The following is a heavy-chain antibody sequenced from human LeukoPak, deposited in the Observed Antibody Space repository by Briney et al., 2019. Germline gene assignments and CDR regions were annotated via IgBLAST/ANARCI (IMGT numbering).Heavy chain of an antibody. Sequence: PSETLSLTCTVSGGSISSHYWSWIRQPPGKGLEWIGCVYYSGSTIYKPSLKSRVTISVDTSKNQFSLKLSSVTAADTAVYYCARYSTGWYDAFDIWGQGTMVTVSS. CDR1: GGSISSHY. J-gene: IGHJ3*02. D-gene: IGHD6-19*01. V-gene: IGHV4-59*11. CDR2: VYYSGST. CDR3: ARYSTGWYDAFDI.